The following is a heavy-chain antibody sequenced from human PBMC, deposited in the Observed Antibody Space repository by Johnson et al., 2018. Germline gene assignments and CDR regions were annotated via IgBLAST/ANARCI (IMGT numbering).Heavy chain of an antibody. CDR1: GFTFTNYG. J-gene: IGHJ4*02. Sequence: QVQLQESGGGVVQXGRSLRLSCAASGFTFTNYGMHWVRQAPGKGLEWVALISYDGSNQYYANSVKGRFTISRDNSKTTLSLQMNSLRAEDTAVYYCAKDRKTAAGNFDYWGQGVLVIVSS. D-gene: IGHD6-13*01. CDR2: ISYDGSNQ. V-gene: IGHV3-30*18. CDR3: AKDRKTAAGNFDY.